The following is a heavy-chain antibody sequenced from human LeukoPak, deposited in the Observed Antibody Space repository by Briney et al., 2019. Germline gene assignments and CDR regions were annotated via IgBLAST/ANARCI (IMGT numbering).Heavy chain of an antibody. CDR3: TRGGGGSFPHY. CDR1: GFTVSSNF. V-gene: IGHV3-53*01. Sequence: GSLRLSCAASGFTVSSNFLSWVRQPPGKGLEWVSDIYSGGSTYYADSVKGRFTISRDNSKNTLYLQMNSLRAEDTAVYYCTRGGGGSFPHYWGQGTLVTVSS. D-gene: IGHD2-21*01. J-gene: IGHJ4*02. CDR2: IYSGGST.